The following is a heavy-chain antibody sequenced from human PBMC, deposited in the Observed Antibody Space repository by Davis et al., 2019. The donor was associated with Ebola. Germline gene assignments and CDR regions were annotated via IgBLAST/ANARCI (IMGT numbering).Heavy chain of an antibody. CDR1: GYTFTSYG. CDR3: ARDALEIYRLLIGVAMDV. Sequence: AASVKVSCKASGYTFTSYGISWVRQAPGQGLAWMGWISTYNGNTKYAQKFQGRVTMTTDTSTSTAYMELGSLRSDDTAVYYCARDALEIYRLLIGVAMDVWGQGTTVIVSS. V-gene: IGHV1-18*01. J-gene: IGHJ6*02. D-gene: IGHD7-27*01. CDR2: ISTYNGNT.